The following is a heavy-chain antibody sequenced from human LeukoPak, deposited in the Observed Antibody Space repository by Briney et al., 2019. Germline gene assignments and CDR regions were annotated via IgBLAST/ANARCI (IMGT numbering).Heavy chain of an antibody. CDR2: ISSSGSTI. CDR3: ARARWAAVGSYYLDY. V-gene: IGHV3-11*01. CDR1: RFSFSDYY. D-gene: IGHD6-13*01. J-gene: IGHJ4*02. Sequence: PGGSLRLSCAASRFSFSDYYMSWFRQAPGQGLEWISYISSSGSTIYYADSLKGRFTISRDNVKNSLSLQMNSLRAEDTAVYYCARARWAAVGSYYLDYWGQGTLVTVSS.